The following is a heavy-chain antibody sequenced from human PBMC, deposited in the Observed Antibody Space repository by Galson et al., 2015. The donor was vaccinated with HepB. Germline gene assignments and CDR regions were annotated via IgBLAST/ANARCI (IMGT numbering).Heavy chain of an antibody. CDR3: ARGRYCSSSSCLRPYYYYYGMDV. CDR2: ISGSSPTI. J-gene: IGHJ6*02. D-gene: IGHD2-2*01. Sequence: SLRLSCAASGFTFYNYAMTWVRQTPGKGLEWLSYISGSSPTIWYADSVKGRFTISRDNAKNSLYLQMNSLRDEDTAVYYCARGRYCSSSSCLRPYYYYYGMDVWGQGTTVPVSS. CDR1: GFTFYNYA. V-gene: IGHV3-48*02.